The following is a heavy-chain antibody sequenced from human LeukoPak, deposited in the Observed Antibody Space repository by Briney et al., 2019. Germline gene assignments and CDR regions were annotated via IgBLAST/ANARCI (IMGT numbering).Heavy chain of an antibody. CDR2: MNPNSGNT. J-gene: IGHJ4*02. V-gene: IGHV1-8*01. Sequence: ASVKVSCKASGYTFTSYDNNWVRQATGQGLEWMGWMNPNSGNTGYAQKFQGRVTMTRNTSISTAYMELSSLRSEDTAVYYCARGKYSSSWWTTDPVDYWGQGTLVTVSS. D-gene: IGHD6-13*01. CDR1: GYTFTSYD. CDR3: ARGKYSSSWWTTDPVDY.